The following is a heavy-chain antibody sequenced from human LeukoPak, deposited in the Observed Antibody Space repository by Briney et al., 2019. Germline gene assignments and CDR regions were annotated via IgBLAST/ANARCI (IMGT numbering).Heavy chain of an antibody. CDR2: IRYDGNNK. V-gene: IGHV3-30*02. CDR1: GFTFSSSD. CDR3: AKDLSRLSGATMPFDY. D-gene: IGHD1-26*01. J-gene: IGHJ4*02. Sequence: GGSLRLSCAASGFTFSSSDMHWVRQAPGKGLEWVAFIRYDGNNKYYADSVKGRFTISRDNSKNTLYLQMNSLRAEDTAVYYCAKDLSRLSGATMPFDYWGQGTLVTVSS.